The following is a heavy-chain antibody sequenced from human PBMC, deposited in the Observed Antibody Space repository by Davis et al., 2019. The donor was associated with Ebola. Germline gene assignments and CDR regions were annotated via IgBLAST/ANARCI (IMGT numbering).Heavy chain of an antibody. D-gene: IGHD5-18*01. V-gene: IGHV3-23*01. CDR2: ISGSGGST. J-gene: IGHJ4*02. CDR3: AKDGPNTAMPLRNFDY. CDR1: GFTFSSYA. Sequence: PGGSLRLSCAASGFTFSSYAMSWVRQAPGKGLEWVSAISGSGGSTYYADSVKGRFTISRDNSKNTLYLQMNSLRAEDTAVYYCAKDGPNTAMPLRNFDYWGQGTLVTVSS.